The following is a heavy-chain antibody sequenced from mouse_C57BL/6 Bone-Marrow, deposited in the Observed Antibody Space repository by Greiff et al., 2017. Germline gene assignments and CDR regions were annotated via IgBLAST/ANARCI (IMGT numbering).Heavy chain of an antibody. CDR1: GYTFTSYW. CDR3: ARVPWDYFDY. CDR2: INPSSGYT. J-gene: IGHJ2*01. D-gene: IGHD4-1*01. Sequence: QVQLQQSGAELAKPGASVKLSCKASGYTFTSYWMHWVKQRPGQGLEWIGYINPSSGYTKYNQKFKDKATLTADKSYSTAYMQLSSLTYEDSAVYYCARVPWDYFDYWGQGTTLTVSS. V-gene: IGHV1-7*01.